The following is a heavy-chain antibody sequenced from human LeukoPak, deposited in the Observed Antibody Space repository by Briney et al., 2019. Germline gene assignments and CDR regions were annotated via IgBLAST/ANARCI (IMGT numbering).Heavy chain of an antibody. CDR2: ISGPSSTM. V-gene: IGHV3-48*02. CDR3: AAPGYSSGWTPLDY. Sequence: GGSLRLSCAASGFTFSGYTMNWVRQAPGKGGERVSYISGPSSTMYYADSVKGRFTISRDNAKHSLYLQMNSLRDEDTAVYYCAAPGYSSGWTPLDYWGLGTLVTVSS. J-gene: IGHJ4*02. CDR1: GFTFSGYT. D-gene: IGHD6-19*01.